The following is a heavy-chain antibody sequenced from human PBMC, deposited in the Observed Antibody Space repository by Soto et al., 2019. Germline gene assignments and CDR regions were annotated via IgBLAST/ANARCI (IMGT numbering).Heavy chain of an antibody. CDR3: VRQQGLGESKEHIDH. CDR2: THYSGYT. D-gene: IGHD3-10*01. J-gene: IGHJ4*02. CDR1: GDSINMTNSY. V-gene: IGHV4-39*01. Sequence: PSETLSLTCSVSGDSINMTNSYRSWIRQPPGKGLEWIGSTHYSGYTYDNPSLKSRVTISVDSSKNQFSLKVTSVTAADPAVYYCVRQQGLGESKEHIDHWGQGALVTVS.